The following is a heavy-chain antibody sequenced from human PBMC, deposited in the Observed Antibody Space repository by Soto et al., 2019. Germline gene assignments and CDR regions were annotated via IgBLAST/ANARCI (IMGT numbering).Heavy chain of an antibody. D-gene: IGHD2-2*01. CDR1: GFTFSSYA. CDR3: AKTIGYCSSTSCYVFDLVTSFDY. J-gene: IGHJ4*02. V-gene: IGHV3-23*01. Sequence: EVQLLESGGGLVQPGGSLRLSCAASGFTFSSYAMSWVRQAPGKGLEWVSAISGSGGSTYYADSVKGRFTISRDNSKNTLYLQMNSLRAEDTAVYYCAKTIGYCSSTSCYVFDLVTSFDYWGQGTLVTVSS. CDR2: ISGSGGST.